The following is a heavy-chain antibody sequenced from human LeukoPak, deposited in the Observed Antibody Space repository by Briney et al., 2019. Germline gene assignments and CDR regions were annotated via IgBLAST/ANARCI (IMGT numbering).Heavy chain of an antibody. J-gene: IGHJ1*01. Sequence: PGGSLRLSCAASGFTFSTYSMNWVRQAPGRGLEWVSSISSSSAYIYCADSEKGRFTISRDNAKNSLYLQMNSLRVEDTAVCYCARGPRNSSSYQHFQHWGQGTLVTVSS. CDR2: ISSSSAYI. CDR1: GFTFSTYS. D-gene: IGHD6-13*01. CDR3: ARGPRNSSSYQHFQH. V-gene: IGHV3-21*01.